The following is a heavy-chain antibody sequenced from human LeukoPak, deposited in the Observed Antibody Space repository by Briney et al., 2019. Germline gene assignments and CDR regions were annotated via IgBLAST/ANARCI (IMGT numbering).Heavy chain of an antibody. Sequence: GGSLRLSCATSGFTFTSYGMSWVRQAPGKGLEWVSSIGPSGGSIFYADSLKGRVSISRDNAQNSLHLQLSSLRADDTALYYCATPAGSRPPWYLDLWGRGTLVTVSS. V-gene: IGHV3-21*04. CDR3: ATPAGSRPPWYLDL. D-gene: IGHD2-2*01. J-gene: IGHJ2*01. CDR2: IGPSGGSI. CDR1: GFTFTSYG.